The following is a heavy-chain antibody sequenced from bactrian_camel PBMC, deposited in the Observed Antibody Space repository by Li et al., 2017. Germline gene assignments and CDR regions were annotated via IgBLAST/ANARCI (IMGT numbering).Heavy chain of an antibody. D-gene: IGHD6*01. V-gene: IGHV3S1*01. Sequence: VQLVESGGGLVQPGGSLMLSCAASGFTFSNFAMNWVRQAPGKGLEWVSSIYTGDGSTNSADSVKGRFTISRDNTKNMLYLQMNSLKSEDTAQYYCAKAFRYGGSWPDFGYWGQGTQVTVS. J-gene: IGHJ6*01. CDR2: IYTGDGST. CDR1: GFTFSNFA. CDR3: AKAFRYGGSWPDFGY.